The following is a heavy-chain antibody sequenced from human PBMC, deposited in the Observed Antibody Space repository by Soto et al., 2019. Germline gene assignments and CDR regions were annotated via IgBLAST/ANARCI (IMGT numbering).Heavy chain of an antibody. J-gene: IGHJ5*02. CDR3: ARGIVGSGYYYGGPWFDP. Sequence: PSETLSLTCTVSGGSISSGDYYWSWIRQPPGKGLEWIGYIYYSGSTYYNPSLKSRVTISVDTSKNQFSLKLSSVTAADTAVYYCARGIVGSGYYYGGPWFDPWGQGTLVTVSS. CDR1: GGSISSGDYY. V-gene: IGHV4-30-4*01. CDR2: IYYSGST. D-gene: IGHD3-22*01.